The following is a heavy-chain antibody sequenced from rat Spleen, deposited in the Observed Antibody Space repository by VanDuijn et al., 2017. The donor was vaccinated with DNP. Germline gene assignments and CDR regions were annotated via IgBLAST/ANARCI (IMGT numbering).Heavy chain of an antibody. CDR3: ARSPFAY. V-gene: IGHV2-1*01. J-gene: IGHJ3*01. Sequence: QVQLKESGPGLVQPSQTLSLTCSVSGFSLTSNSVHWVRQPPGKGLEWMGRIQSGGSTDYNSALKSRLSISRDTSKSQVFLKMNSVQTEDTAMYFCARSPFAYWGQGTLVTVSS. CDR2: IQSGGST. D-gene: IGHD3-8*01. CDR1: GFSLTSNS.